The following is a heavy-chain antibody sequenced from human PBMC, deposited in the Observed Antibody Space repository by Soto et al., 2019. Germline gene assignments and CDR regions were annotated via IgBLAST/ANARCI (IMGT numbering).Heavy chain of an antibody. CDR1: GFTFSDFG. Sequence: EGSLRLSCAASGFTFSDFGMSWVRQAPGKGLEWVSVISASGDATYYAASVKGRFTLSRDNSKNTLYLQMNSLTVADTAVYYCAKKVTIYAVDPADYWGQGTQVTVSS. CDR3: AKKVTIYAVDPADY. CDR2: ISASGDAT. V-gene: IGHV3-23*01. D-gene: IGHD3-3*01. J-gene: IGHJ4*02.